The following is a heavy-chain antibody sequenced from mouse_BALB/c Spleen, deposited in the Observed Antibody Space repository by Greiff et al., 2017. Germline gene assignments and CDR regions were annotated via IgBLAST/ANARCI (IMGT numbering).Heavy chain of an antibody. V-gene: IGHV1-69*02. Sequence: QVQLQQPGAELVRPGASVKLSCKASGYTFTSYWINWVKQRPGQGLEWIGNIYPSDSYTNYNQKFKDKATLTVDKSSSTAYMQLSSPTSEDSAVYYCTSQLRGYFDYWGQGTTLTVSS. CDR2: IYPSDSYT. CDR3: TSQLRGYFDY. D-gene: IGHD1-1*01. CDR1: GYTFTSYW. J-gene: IGHJ2*01.